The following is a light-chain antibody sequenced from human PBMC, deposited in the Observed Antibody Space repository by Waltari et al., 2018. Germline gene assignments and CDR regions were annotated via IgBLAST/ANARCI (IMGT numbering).Light chain of an antibody. J-gene: IGKJ1*01. CDR3: QQSYLTPPWT. V-gene: IGKV1-39*01. CDR1: QSIKTY. CDR2: AAS. Sequence: DIQLTQSPSSLSASVGDRVTITCRASQSIKTYLNWYQQEPGKAPKLLIYAASSLQSGVPSRFSGSGSGTDFTRTISSLQPEDFATYYCQQSYLTPPWTFGQGTKVEIK.